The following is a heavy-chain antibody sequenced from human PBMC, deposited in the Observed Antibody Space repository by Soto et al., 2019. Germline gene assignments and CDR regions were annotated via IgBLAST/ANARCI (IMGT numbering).Heavy chain of an antibody. CDR1: GYILPRYH. CDR2: INPGGGRT. V-gene: IGHV1-46*01. CDR3: ARKEWELRYDGMYV. Sequence: QVQLVQSGAEVKKPGASVKVSCKASGYILPRYHMYWVRQAPGQGLEWMGIINPGGGRTSYAQKFQGRVTMTRDTATSTVYLELSSLTFEDTAVYDCARKEWELRYDGMYVWGQGTTVTVSS. J-gene: IGHJ6*02. D-gene: IGHD1-26*01.